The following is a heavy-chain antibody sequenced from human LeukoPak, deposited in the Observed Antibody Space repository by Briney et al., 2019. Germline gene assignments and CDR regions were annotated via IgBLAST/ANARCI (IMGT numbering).Heavy chain of an antibody. Sequence: TSVKVSCKASGYTFTGYYMHWVRQAPGQGLEWMGWINPNSGGTNYAQKFQGRVTMTRDTSISTAYMELSRLRSDDTAVYYCARDLRPYYDFWSGYNWFDPWGQGTLVTVSS. J-gene: IGHJ5*02. V-gene: IGHV1-2*02. CDR3: ARDLRPYYDFWSGYNWFDP. CDR2: INPNSGGT. CDR1: GYTFTGYY. D-gene: IGHD3-3*01.